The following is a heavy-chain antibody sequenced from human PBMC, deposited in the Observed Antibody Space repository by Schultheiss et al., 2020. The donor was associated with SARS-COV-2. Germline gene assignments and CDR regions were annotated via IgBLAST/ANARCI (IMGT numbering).Heavy chain of an antibody. J-gene: IGHJ4*02. CDR2: IYSGSST. D-gene: IGHD2-15*01. Sequence: GGSLRLSCAASGFTVSQYYMNWVRQAPGKGLEWISVIYSGSSTYYADSVKGRFTISRDTSKNTLYLQMNSLRVEDTAVYYCTRSRGPPRILGGGRSANDWWGQGTLGTGSS. CDR1: GFTVSQYY. V-gene: IGHV3-53*01. CDR3: TRSRGPPRILGGGRSANDW.